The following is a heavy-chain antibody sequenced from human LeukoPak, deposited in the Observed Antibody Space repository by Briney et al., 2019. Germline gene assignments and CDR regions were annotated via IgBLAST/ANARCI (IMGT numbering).Heavy chain of an antibody. CDR3: ARVFYGSGSYYNFDY. D-gene: IGHD3-10*01. V-gene: IGHV4-59*01. Sequence: SETLSLTCTVSGGSISSYYWSWIRQPPGKGLEWIGYIYYSGSTNYNPSLRSRVTISVDTSKNQFSLKLSSVTAADTAVYYCARVFYGSGSYYNFDYWGQGTLVTVSS. CDR2: IYYSGST. CDR1: GGSISSYY. J-gene: IGHJ4*02.